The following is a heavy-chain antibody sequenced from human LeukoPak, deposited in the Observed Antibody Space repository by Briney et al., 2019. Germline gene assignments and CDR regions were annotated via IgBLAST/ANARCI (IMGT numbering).Heavy chain of an antibody. V-gene: IGHV3-64*02. D-gene: IGHD6-19*01. CDR2: MSHDGGTT. CDR3: TRGSGPLYFDF. Sequence: PGGSLRLSCAASGFSLRSYAIHWVRQAPGKGLEYVSAMSHDGGTTYYADSVKGRFTVSRHNSRNMVYLQMGGLRAEDMAVYYCTRGSGPLYFDFWGQGTQVTVSS. J-gene: IGHJ4*02. CDR1: GFSLRSYA.